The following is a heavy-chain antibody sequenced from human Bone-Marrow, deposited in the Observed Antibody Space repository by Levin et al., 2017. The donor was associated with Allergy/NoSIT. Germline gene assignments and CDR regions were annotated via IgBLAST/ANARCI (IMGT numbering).Heavy chain of an antibody. CDR1: GSTFSEHD. CDR3: VRGLTKYDS. J-gene: IGHJ5*01. V-gene: IGHV1-8*01. CDR2: MNPNSGYT. Sequence: GGSLRLSCKASGSTFSEHDINWIRQATGQGLEWMGWMNPNSGYTGYAEKFQGSVTMTMNSDTGTAYMELRSLTFEDTAVYYCVRGLTKYDSWGQGTLITVSS. D-gene: IGHD2-8*01.